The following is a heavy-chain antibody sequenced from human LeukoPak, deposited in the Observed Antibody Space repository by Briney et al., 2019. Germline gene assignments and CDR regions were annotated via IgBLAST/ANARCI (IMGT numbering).Heavy chain of an antibody. Sequence: GGALRLSCAASGVTPSNDWTHWGCQGPGKGGWWVSRMNNDVGVTTYADSVRGGFTISRDNAKHTLYLQMNSLRVADTAVYFCAREIMVSRDWYFDLWGRGPLVTVAS. CDR1: GVTPSNDW. V-gene: IGHV3-74*01. J-gene: IGHJ2*01. CDR3: AREIMVSRDWYFDL. D-gene: IGHD2-21*01. CDR2: MNNDVGVT.